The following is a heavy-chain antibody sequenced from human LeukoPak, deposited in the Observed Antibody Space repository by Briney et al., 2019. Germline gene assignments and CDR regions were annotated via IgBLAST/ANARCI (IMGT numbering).Heavy chain of an antibody. CDR1: GFTFSIYT. CDR2: ITSSSSSM. Sequence: GGSLRLSCVASGFTFSIYTMSWVRQAPGKGLEWVSSITSSSSSMYSADSVKGRLTISRDNAKNSLYLQMNSLRAEDTAVYYCARDLAWGGYWGQGTLVTVSS. CDR3: ARDLAWGGY. D-gene: IGHD7-27*01. V-gene: IGHV3-21*06. J-gene: IGHJ4*02.